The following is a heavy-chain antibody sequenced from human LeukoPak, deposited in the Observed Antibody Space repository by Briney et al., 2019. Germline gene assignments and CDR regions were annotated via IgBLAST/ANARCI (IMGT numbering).Heavy chain of an antibody. Sequence: GMSLRLSCATSGFDLSNYGMHWVRRAPGKGLEWVTVLWYDGTNRYSSDSVKGRISISRDTSENTVSLQINNVTVEDTAIYYCARGTGAKRYYFDLWGQGVLVTVSS. V-gene: IGHV3-33*01. CDR1: GFDLSNYG. CDR3: ARGTGAKRYYFDL. J-gene: IGHJ4*02. CDR2: LWYDGTNR.